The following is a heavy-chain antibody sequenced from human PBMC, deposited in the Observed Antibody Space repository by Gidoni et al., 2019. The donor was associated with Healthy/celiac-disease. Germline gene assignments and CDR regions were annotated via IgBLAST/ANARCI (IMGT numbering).Heavy chain of an antibody. Sequence: EVQLVESGGGLVKPGGSLRLSCAASGFTFSSYSMNWVRQAPGKGLEWVSSISSSSSYIYYADSVKGRFTISRDNAKNSLYLQMNSLRAEDTAVYYCARDASRLSGSYYGAFDIWGQGTMVTVSS. CDR2: ISSSSSYI. D-gene: IGHD1-26*01. CDR3: ARDASRLSGSYYGAFDI. J-gene: IGHJ3*02. V-gene: IGHV3-21*01. CDR1: GFTFSSYS.